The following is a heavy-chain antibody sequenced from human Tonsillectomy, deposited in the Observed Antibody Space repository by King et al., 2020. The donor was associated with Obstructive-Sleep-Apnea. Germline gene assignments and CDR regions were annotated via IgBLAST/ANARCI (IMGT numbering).Heavy chain of an antibody. CDR1: GFIFDTFW. CDR3: ARVRHYYDSSGYYTYYFDY. CDR2: IKQDGSEE. J-gene: IGHJ4*02. Sequence: VQLVESGGGLVQPGGSLRLSCAASGFIFDTFWMTWVRQAPGKGLEWVANIKQDGSEEYYVDSVRGRVTISRDGAKTSLYLQMHSLRAEATAVYYCARVRHYYDSSGYYTYYFDYWGQGTLVTVSS. V-gene: IGHV3-7*01. D-gene: IGHD3-22*01.